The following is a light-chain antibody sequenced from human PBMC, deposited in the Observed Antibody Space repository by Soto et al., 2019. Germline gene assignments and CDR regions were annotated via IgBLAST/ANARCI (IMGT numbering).Light chain of an antibody. CDR1: QSVSNF. CDR3: QQRSNRLT. J-gene: IGKJ4*01. V-gene: IGKV3-11*01. CDR2: GAS. Sequence: EIVLTLSPATLSLSPGERATLSCRASQSVSNFLAWYQQRPGQAPRLLLYGASNRATGTPARFSGSGSGTDFTLTISSLEPEDSAVYYCQQRSNRLTFGGGTKVEIK.